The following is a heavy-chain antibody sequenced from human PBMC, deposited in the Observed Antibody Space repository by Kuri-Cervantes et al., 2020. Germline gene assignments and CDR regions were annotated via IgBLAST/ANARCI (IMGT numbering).Heavy chain of an antibody. CDR3: ARVEGKSDAFDI. CDR1: RFTFSSYA. CDR2: ISWNSGSI. Sequence: GESLKISCAASRFTFSSYAMSWVRQAPGKGLEWVSGISWNSGSIGYADSVKGRFTISRDNAKNSLYLQMNSLRAEDTAVYYCARVEGKSDAFDIWGQGTMVTVSS. D-gene: IGHD5-24*01. J-gene: IGHJ3*02. V-gene: IGHV3-20*04.